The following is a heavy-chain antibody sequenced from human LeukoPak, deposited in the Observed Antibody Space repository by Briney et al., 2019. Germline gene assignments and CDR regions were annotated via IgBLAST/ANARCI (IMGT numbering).Heavy chain of an antibody. CDR1: GFTFSDYY. Sequence: PGGSLRLSCAASGFTFSDYYMSWIRQAPGKGLEWVSYISSSGSTIYYADSVKGRFTISRDNAKNSLYLQMNSLRAEDTAVYYCARGMDRGEIDFNYFDYWGQGTLVTVSS. CDR2: ISSSGSTI. J-gene: IGHJ4*02. D-gene: IGHD3-10*01. V-gene: IGHV3-11*04. CDR3: ARGMDRGEIDFNYFDY.